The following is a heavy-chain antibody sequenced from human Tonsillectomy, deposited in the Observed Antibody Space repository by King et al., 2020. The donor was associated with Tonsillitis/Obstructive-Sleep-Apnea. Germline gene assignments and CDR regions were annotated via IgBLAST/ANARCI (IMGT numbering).Heavy chain of an antibody. CDR2: IYYSGST. D-gene: IGHD3-3*01. Sequence: QLQESGPGLVKPSETLSLTCTVSGGSISSYYWSWIRQPPGKGLEWIGYIYYSGSTNYNPSLKSRVTISVDTSKNQFSLKLSSVTAADTAVYYCASSVSGYDFWSGYVIDYWGQGTLVTVSS. V-gene: IGHV4-59*08. J-gene: IGHJ4*02. CDR1: GGSISSYY. CDR3: ASSVSGYDFWSGYVIDY.